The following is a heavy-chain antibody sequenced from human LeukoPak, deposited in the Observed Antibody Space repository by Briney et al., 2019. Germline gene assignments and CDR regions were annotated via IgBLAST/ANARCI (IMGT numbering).Heavy chain of an antibody. CDR1: GFRFSSYD. V-gene: IGHV3-48*01. CDR3: ATGGSEYRSDWFDS. Sequence: PGGSLRLSCVGSGFRFSSYDMNWVRQAPGRGLEWLSYLTRTSSATWYADSVKGRFTIFRDNAKSSLYLRMNSLRVEDTAVYYCATGGSEYRSDWFDSWGQGTLVNVAS. D-gene: IGHD5-18*01. CDR2: LTRTSSAT. J-gene: IGHJ5*01.